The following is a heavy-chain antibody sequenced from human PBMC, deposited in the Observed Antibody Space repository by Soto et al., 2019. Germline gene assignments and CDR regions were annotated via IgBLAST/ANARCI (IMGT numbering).Heavy chain of an antibody. CDR3: AREGRLAASIFHNWFDP. J-gene: IGHJ5*02. V-gene: IGHV6-1*01. CDR1: GDSVSNNSAA. Sequence: PSQTLSLTCAISGDSVSNNSAAWNWIRQSTSRGLEWLGRTYYRSKWVNNNALSVKGRITINPDTSKNQFSLQLNSVTPEDTAVYYCAREGRLAASIFHNWFDPWGQGTLVTVSS. D-gene: IGHD3-3*02. CDR2: TYYRSKWVN.